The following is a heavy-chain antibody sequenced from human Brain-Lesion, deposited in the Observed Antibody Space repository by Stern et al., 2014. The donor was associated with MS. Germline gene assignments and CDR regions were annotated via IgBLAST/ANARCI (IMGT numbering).Heavy chain of an antibody. D-gene: IGHD3-3*01. V-gene: IGHV3-7*01. Sequence: EVQLVESGGGLVQPGGSLTISCTAAGFTFGNYWMTWVRQAPGQGLECVANIKEDGTEKNYVDAVKGRFTISRDNARNSLYLQMNSLRVEDTALYYCARVYNTIYGIVTQRGSGMDVWGQGTTVIVSS. J-gene: IGHJ6*02. CDR3: ARVYNTIYGIVTQRGSGMDV. CDR1: GFTFGNYW. CDR2: IKEDGTEK.